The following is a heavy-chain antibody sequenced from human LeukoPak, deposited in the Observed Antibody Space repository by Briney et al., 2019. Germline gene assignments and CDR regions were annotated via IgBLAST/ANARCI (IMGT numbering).Heavy chain of an antibody. CDR2: INHSGST. CDR3: ARLYYYGSGSYSDAFDI. D-gene: IGHD3-10*01. CDR1: GGSFSGYY. J-gene: IGHJ3*02. V-gene: IGHV4-34*01. Sequence: SETLSLTCAVYGGSFSGYYWSWIRQPPGKGLEWIGEINHSGSTNYNPSLKSRVTISVDTSKNQFSLKLSSVTAADTAVYYCARLYYYGSGSYSDAFDIWGQGTMVTVS.